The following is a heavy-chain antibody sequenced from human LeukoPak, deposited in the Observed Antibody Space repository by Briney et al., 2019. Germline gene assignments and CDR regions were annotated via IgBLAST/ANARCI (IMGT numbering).Heavy chain of an antibody. Sequence: GALRLSSAAAGFTFTSNGMHWVLQPPGNGLEWVAVIWFDGSNEHYSDSVKGRFTISRDNSKNTLYLQMNSLRAEDMAVYYCAMQFNYKWLLDHWGQGTLVTVSS. CDR2: IWFDGSNE. D-gene: IGHD2-8*01. J-gene: IGHJ4*02. V-gene: IGHV3-33*01. CDR1: GFTFTSNG. CDR3: AMQFNYKWLLDH.